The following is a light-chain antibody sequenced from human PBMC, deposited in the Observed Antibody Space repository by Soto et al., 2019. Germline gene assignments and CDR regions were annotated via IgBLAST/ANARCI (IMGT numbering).Light chain of an antibody. CDR2: GTS. CDR3: QQYGSSPPLT. V-gene: IGKV3-20*01. CDR1: QSVSSNY. J-gene: IGKJ4*01. Sequence: EIVLTQSPGTLSLSPGERATLSCRASQSVSSNYLAWYQQKPGQAPRLLIYGTSSRATGIPDRFGGSGSGTDFTLTISRLEPEDFAVYYCQQYGSSPPLTFGGGTKVEIK.